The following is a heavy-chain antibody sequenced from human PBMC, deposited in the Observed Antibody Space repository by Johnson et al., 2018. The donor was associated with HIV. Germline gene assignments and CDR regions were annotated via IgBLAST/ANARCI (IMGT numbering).Heavy chain of an antibody. D-gene: IGHD3-22*01. CDR2: INWNGGSP. J-gene: IGHJ3*02. Sequence: VLLVESGGGVVRPRGSLRLSCAASVFTFDDYGMSWVRQGPGKVLEWVSGINWNGGSPGYADSLKGRFTISRDNAKNSLYLQMNSLRAEDTALYYCARSVGYYDSSAYYYVDAFDIWGQGTMVTVSS. V-gene: IGHV3-20*04. CDR3: ARSVGYYDSSAYYYVDAFDI. CDR1: VFTFDDYG.